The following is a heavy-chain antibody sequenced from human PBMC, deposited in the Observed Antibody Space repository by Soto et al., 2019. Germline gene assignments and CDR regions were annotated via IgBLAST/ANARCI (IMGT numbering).Heavy chain of an antibody. CDR2: IYYSGST. V-gene: IGHV4-31*03. J-gene: IGHJ4*02. CDR3: ARGARGTGTVFDY. CDR1: GGSISSGGYY. Sequence: QVQPQESGPGLVKPSQTLSLTCTVSGGSISSGGYYWSWIRQHPGKGLEWIGYIYYSGSTYYNPSLKSRVTISVDTSKNQFSLKLSSVTAADTAVYYCARGARGTGTVFDYWGQGTLVTVSS. D-gene: IGHD1-1*01.